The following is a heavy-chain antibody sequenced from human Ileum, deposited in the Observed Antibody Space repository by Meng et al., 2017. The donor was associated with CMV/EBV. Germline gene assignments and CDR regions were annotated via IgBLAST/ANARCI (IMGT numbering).Heavy chain of an antibody. Sequence: GGSLRPPCAASGFTFSSYGLHWSRQAPGKGLEWVAFLRYDGSNKYYADSVKGRFTISRDNSKNTLYLQMNSLRAEDTAVYYFARPPRGQWLNYFDYWGQGTLVTVSS. CDR1: GFTFSSYG. CDR2: LRYDGSNK. D-gene: IGHD6-19*01. J-gene: IGHJ4*02. CDR3: ARPPRGQWLNYFDY. V-gene: IGHV3-30*02.